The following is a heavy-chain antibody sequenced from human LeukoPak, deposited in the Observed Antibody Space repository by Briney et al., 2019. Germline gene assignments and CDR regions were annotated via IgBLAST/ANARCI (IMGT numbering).Heavy chain of an antibody. Sequence: SETLSLTCAVYGGSFSGYYWSWIRQPPGKGLEWIGEINQSGTTNHNPSLKSRVTISVDTPKNQFSLKLSSVTAADTAVYYCARETSQKGAHYMDVWGKGTTVTISS. CDR3: ARETSQKGAHYMDV. J-gene: IGHJ6*03. CDR1: GGSFSGYY. V-gene: IGHV4-34*01. CDR2: INQSGTT. D-gene: IGHD3-16*01.